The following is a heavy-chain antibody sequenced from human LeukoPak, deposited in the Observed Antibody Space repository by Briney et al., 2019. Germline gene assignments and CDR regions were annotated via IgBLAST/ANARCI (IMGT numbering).Heavy chain of an antibody. D-gene: IGHD6-13*01. J-gene: IGHJ6*02. CDR2: IYYSGNT. CDR3: VRGVASWYCMDV. Sequence: SETLSLTCSVSGGSISNSSYFWGWIRQPPGKGLEWIGSIYYSGNTYYNPSLKSRVTISVDTSKNQFSLKLSSVTAADMAVYYCVRGVASWYCMDVWGQGTTVTVSS. V-gene: IGHV4-39*02. CDR1: GGSISNSSYF.